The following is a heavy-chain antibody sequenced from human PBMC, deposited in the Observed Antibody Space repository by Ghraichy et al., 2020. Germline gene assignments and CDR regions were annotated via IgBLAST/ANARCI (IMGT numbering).Heavy chain of an antibody. CDR3: TTDRGRYDYCSGGSCYSSFDY. V-gene: IGHV3-15*01. J-gene: IGHJ4*02. CDR2: IKSKTDGGTT. CDR1: GFTFSNAW. Sequence: GGSLRLSCAASGFTFSNAWMSWVRQAPGKGLEWVGRIKSKTDGGTTDYAAPVKGRFTISRDDSKNTLYLQMNSLKTEDTAVYYCTTDRGRYDYCSGGSCYSSFDYWGQGTLVTVSS. D-gene: IGHD2-15*01.